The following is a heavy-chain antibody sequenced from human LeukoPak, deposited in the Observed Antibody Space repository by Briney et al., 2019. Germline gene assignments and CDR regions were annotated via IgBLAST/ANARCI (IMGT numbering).Heavy chain of an antibody. D-gene: IGHD3-10*01. Sequence: SETLSLTCTVSGGSISSGDYYWSWIRQPPGKGLEWIGYIYYSGSTYYNPSLKSRVTISVDTSKNQFSLKLSSVTAADTAVYYCAREGGSYGSGSYAFDYWGQGTLVTVSS. CDR1: GGSISSGDYY. V-gene: IGHV4-30-4*01. CDR2: IYYSGST. J-gene: IGHJ4*02. CDR3: AREGGSYGSGSYAFDY.